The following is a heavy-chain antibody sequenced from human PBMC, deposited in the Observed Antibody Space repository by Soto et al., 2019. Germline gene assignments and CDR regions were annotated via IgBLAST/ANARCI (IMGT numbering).Heavy chain of an antibody. Sequence: QVQLQESGPGLVKPSQTLSLTCTVSGGSISSGGYYWSWIRQHPGKGLEWIGYIYYSGSTYYNPSLKSRVTISVDTSKNQFSLKLSSVTAADTAVYYCARDGASGYDSYGMDVWGQGTTVTVSS. V-gene: IGHV4-31*03. J-gene: IGHJ6*02. CDR3: ARDGASGYDSYGMDV. D-gene: IGHD5-12*01. CDR1: GGSISSGGYY. CDR2: IYYSGST.